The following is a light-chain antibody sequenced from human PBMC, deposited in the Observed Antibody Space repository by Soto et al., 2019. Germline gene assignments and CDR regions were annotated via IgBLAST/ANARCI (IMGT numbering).Light chain of an antibody. J-gene: IGLJ2*01. CDR2: GVS. V-gene: IGLV2-8*01. CDR1: SSDVGGYNY. CDR3: SSYAGSNGVV. Sequence: QSALTQPPSASGSPGQSVTISCTGTSSDVGGYNYVSWYQQHPGKAPKLMIYGVSKPPSGVPDRFSGSKSGNTASLTVSGLQAEDEADYYCSSYAGSNGVVFGGGTKLTVL.